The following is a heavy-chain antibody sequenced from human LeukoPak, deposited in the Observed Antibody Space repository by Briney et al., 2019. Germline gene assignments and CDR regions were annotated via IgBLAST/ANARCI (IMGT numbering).Heavy chain of an antibody. J-gene: IGHJ4*02. V-gene: IGHV4-61*02. CDR1: GGSISSGSYY. CDR2: IYTSGST. CDR3: ARVGYSYGSPYDY. D-gene: IGHD5-18*01. Sequence: SETLSLTCTVSGGSISSGSYYWSWIRQPAGKGLEWIVRIYTSGSTNYNPSLKSRVTISVDTSKNQFSLKLSSVTAADTAVYYCARVGYSYGSPYDYWGQGTLVTVSS.